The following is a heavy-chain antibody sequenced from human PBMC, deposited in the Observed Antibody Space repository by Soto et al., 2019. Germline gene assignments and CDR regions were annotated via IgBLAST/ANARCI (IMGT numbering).Heavy chain of an antibody. CDR3: ARMYYDFWSGTTNWFDP. J-gene: IGHJ5*02. CDR1: IGSISSVHYY. CDR2: IYYSGST. V-gene: IGHV4-30-4*02. D-gene: IGHD3-3*01. Sequence: PSDTLARTFTVSIGSISSVHYYWSWIRQPPGKGLEWIGYIYYSGSTYYNPSLKSRVTISVDTSKNQFSLKLRSVTAADTAVYYCARMYYDFWSGTTNWFDPWGQGTLVTVSS.